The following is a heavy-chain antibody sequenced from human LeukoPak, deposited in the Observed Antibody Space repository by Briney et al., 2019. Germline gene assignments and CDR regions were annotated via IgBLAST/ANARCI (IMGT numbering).Heavy chain of an antibody. CDR2: INPNSGGT. CDR1: GYTFTGYY. J-gene: IGHJ5*02. Sequence: ASVKVSCKASGYTFTGYYMHWVRQAPGQGLEWMGWINPNSGGTNYAQKFQGRVTMTRDTSISTAYMELSRLRSDDTAVYYCARGWANWNDEGNWFDPWGQGTLVTVSS. V-gene: IGHV1-2*02. CDR3: ARGWANWNDEGNWFDP. D-gene: IGHD1-1*01.